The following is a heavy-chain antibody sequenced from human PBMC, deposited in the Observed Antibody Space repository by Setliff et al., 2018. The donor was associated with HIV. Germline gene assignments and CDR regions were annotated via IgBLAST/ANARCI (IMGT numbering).Heavy chain of an antibody. CDR2: INVYNGDT. D-gene: IGHD3-10*01. CDR1: DYPFSNFG. V-gene: IGHV1-18*01. Sequence: AASVKVSCKASDYPFSNFGISWVRQAPGQGLEWMAWINVYNGDTSFAQKFQGRVTMTKDTSTGTAYMELSSLRSDDTAVYYCATDRTQTGISLVRGRLTDPAKYPLDHWGQGTLVTVSS. J-gene: IGHJ4*02. CDR3: ATDRTQTGISLVRGRLTDPAKYPLDH.